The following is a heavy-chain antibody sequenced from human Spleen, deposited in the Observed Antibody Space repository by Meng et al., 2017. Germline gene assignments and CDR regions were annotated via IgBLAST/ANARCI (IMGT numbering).Heavy chain of an antibody. V-gene: IGHV4-34*01. Sequence: SETLSLTCVVSGGSFSDYYWSWIRQPPGKGLEWIGEINHSGSTNYNPSLKSRVTISVDTSKNQFSLKLSSVTAADTAVYYCARGLLVFGVVIIRGSYNWFDPWGQGTLVTVSS. CDR3: ARGLLVFGVVIIRGSYNWFDP. J-gene: IGHJ5*02. D-gene: IGHD3-3*01. CDR2: INHSGST. CDR1: GGSFSDYY.